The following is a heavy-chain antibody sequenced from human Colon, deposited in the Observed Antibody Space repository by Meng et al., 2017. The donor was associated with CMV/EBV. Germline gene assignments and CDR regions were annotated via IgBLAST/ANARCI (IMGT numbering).Heavy chain of an antibody. D-gene: IGHD1-1*01. CDR1: GGTLSSHV. Sequence: ASVKVSCKASGGTLSSHVTSWVRQAPGQGLEWMGWINPNSGGTARAQKFQGRVTLTRDTSINTVYMELRSLKSDDTALYYCARERTTTTQSAFAIWGQGTKVTVSS. CDR2: INPNSGGT. V-gene: IGHV1-2*02. J-gene: IGHJ3*02. CDR3: ARERTTTTQSAFAI.